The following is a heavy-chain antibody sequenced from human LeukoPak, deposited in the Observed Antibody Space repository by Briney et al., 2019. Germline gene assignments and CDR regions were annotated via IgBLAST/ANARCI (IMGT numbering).Heavy chain of an antibody. V-gene: IGHV1-8*01. CDR1: GYTLTSYD. CDR3: TRGRRGSGWYEDFDY. D-gene: IGHD6-19*01. J-gene: IGHJ4*02. CDR2: MNPNSGRT. Sequence: ASVKVSCKASGYTLTSYDINWVRQATGQGLEWMGWMNPNSGRTGYAQNFQGRITVTRNTSISTAYMELSSLRSEDTAVYYCTRGRRGSGWYEDFDYWGQGTLVTVSS.